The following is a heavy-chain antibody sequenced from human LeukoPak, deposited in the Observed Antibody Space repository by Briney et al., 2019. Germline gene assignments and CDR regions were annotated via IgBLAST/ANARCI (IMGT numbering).Heavy chain of an antibody. CDR3: ARQSRDGDYIAKLFDY. CDR1: GGSLSNYY. CDR2: IYYSGSI. D-gene: IGHD4-17*01. Sequence: SETLSLTCTVSGGSLSNYYWSWIRQPPGKGLEWIGYIYYSGSINYNPSLKSRVTISVDMSKNQFSLQLSSVTAADTAVYYCARQSRDGDYIAKLFDYWGQGTLVTVSS. J-gene: IGHJ4*02. V-gene: IGHV4-59*08.